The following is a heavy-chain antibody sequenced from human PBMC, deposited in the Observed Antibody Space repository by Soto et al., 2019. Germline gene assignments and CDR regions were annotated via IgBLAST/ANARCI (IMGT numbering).Heavy chain of an antibody. D-gene: IGHD1-26*01. CDR3: AREGGSYLNWFDP. Sequence: QVQLVESGGGVVQPGRSLRLSCAASGFTFSSYGMHWVRQAPGKGLEWVAVIWYDGSNKYYADSVKGRFTISRDNSKNTLYLQMNSLRAEDTAVYYCAREGGSYLNWFDPWGQGTLVTVSS. J-gene: IGHJ5*02. CDR2: IWYDGSNK. CDR1: GFTFSSYG. V-gene: IGHV3-33*01.